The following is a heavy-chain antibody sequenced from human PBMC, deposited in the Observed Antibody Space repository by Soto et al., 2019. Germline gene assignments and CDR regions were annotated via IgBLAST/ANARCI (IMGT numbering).Heavy chain of an antibody. CDR1: GGSISGYY. Sequence: KTSETLSLTCTVSGGSISGYYWTWIRQPAGKGLEWIGRIYTSGSTNYNPSLKSRVTMSVDTSTNQFSLILSSVTAADTAVYYCVRVHQWLAITYFDYWGQGTLVTVSS. D-gene: IGHD6-19*01. CDR2: IYTSGST. V-gene: IGHV4-4*07. J-gene: IGHJ4*02. CDR3: VRVHQWLAITYFDY.